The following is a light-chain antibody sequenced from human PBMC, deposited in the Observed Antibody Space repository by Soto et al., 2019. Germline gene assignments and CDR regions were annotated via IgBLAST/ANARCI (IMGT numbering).Light chain of an antibody. J-gene: IGLJ7*01. CDR2: DVT. Sequence: QSALTQAAAVSGSPGQSITISCSGTNRDVGGYNYVSWYQHHPVKAPKLMIYDVTNRPSGVSNRFSGSRSGNTASLTISGLQAEDEANYYCSSYTDSSTVLFGGGTQLTVL. CDR1: NRDVGGYNY. CDR3: SSYTDSSTVL. V-gene: IGLV2-14*03.